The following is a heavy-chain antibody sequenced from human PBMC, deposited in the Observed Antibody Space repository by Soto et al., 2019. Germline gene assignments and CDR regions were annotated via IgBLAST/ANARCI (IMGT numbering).Heavy chain of an antibody. CDR2: IYSGGST. D-gene: IGHD2-15*01. V-gene: IGHV3-66*01. Sequence: GGSLRLSCAASGFTVSSNYMSWVRQAPGKGLEWVSVIYSGGSTYYADSVKGRFTISRDNSKNTLYLQMNSLRAEDTAVYYCAASVEKRYMDVWGKGTTVTVSS. CDR1: GFTVSSNY. J-gene: IGHJ6*03. CDR3: AASVEKRYMDV.